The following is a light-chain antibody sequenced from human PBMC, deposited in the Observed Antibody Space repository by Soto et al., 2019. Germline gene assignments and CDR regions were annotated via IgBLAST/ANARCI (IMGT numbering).Light chain of an antibody. CDR2: VAS. Sequence: EKVMTQSQATLSLSPGERATLSCRASQSVSGNLAWYQQKPGLAPRLLIYVASTSATGIPARFSGSGSGTEFTLTSGSLQSEDFAVYYCQHYDNRPPGFGHGNKVEIK. J-gene: IGKJ1*01. CDR1: QSVSGN. V-gene: IGKV3-15*01. CDR3: QHYDNRPPG.